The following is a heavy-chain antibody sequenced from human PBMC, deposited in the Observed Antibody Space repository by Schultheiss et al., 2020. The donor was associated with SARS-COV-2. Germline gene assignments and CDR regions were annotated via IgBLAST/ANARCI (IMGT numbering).Heavy chain of an antibody. V-gene: IGHV5-51*01. CDR2: IYPGDSDT. Sequence: GGSLRLSCKGSGYSFTSYWIGWVRQMPGKGLEWMGIIYPGDSDTRYSPSFQGQVTISADKSISTAYLQWSSLKASDTAMYYCARSLSYYYDSSGYSPFDYWGQRTLVTVSS. J-gene: IGHJ4*02. CDR1: GYSFTSYW. CDR3: ARSLSYYYDSSGYSPFDY. D-gene: IGHD3-22*01.